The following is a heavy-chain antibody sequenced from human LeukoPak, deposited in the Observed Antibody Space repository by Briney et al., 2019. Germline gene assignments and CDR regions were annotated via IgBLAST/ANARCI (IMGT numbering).Heavy chain of an antibody. CDR1: GGSFSGYY. CDR3: ARARSGKWGFDY. D-gene: IGHD1-26*01. V-gene: IGHV4-34*01. CDR2: INHSGSI. J-gene: IGHJ4*02. Sequence: SETLSLTCTVYGGSFSGYYWSWIRQPPGRGLEWIGEINHSGSIKYNPSLKSRVTISVDTSKNQFSLKLSSVTAADTAVYYCARARSGKWGFDYWGQGTLVTVSS.